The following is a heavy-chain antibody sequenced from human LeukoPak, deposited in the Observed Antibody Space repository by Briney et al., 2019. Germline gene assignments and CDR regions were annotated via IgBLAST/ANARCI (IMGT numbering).Heavy chain of an antibody. J-gene: IGHJ6*02. D-gene: IGHD1-26*01. CDR2: IYYSGST. V-gene: IGHV4-59*01. CDR1: GGSISSYY. Sequence: RSSETLSLTCTVSGGSISSYYWSWIRQPPGKGLEWIGYIYYSGSTNYNPSLKSRVTISRDTSKNHFSLKLSSVTAADTAVYYCAIIPTDGMDVWGQGTTVTVSS. CDR3: AIIPTDGMDV.